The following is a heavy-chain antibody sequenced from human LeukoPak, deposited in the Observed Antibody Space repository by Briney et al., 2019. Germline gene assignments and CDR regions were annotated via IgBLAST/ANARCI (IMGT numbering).Heavy chain of an antibody. CDR3: ARDYYDSSGLPEY. V-gene: IGHV3-48*04. CDR1: GFTFSSFS. J-gene: IGHJ4*02. CDR2: ISSSSSII. D-gene: IGHD3-22*01. Sequence: GGSLRLSCAASGFTFSSFSMNWVRQAPGKGLEWVSYISSSSSIIYYAESVKGRFTISRDNAKNSLYLQMNSLRAEDTAVYYCARDYYDSSGLPEYWGQGTLVTVSS.